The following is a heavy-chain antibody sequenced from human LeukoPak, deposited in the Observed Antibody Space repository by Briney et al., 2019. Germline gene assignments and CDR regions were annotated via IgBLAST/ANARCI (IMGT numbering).Heavy chain of an antibody. J-gene: IGHJ5*02. CDR1: GGSISSSSYY. Sequence: SETLSLTCTVSGGSISSSSYYWGWIRQPPGKGLEWIGNIYYGGSTYYNPSLNSRVTISLDTSKTQVSLKLSSVTAADTAGYYCARGRNVVTRFDPWGQGTLVTVSS. V-gene: IGHV4-39*07. D-gene: IGHD2-21*01. CDR2: IYYGGST. CDR3: ARGRNVVTRFDP.